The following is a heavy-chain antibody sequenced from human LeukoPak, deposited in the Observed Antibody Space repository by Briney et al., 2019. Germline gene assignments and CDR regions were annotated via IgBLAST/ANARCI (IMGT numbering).Heavy chain of an antibody. D-gene: IGHD3-10*01. CDR1: GGSISSYY. V-gene: IGHV4-59*08. CDR3: GRRMRTVFGHWFYP. Sequence: LETLSLTCTVSGGSISSYYWSWIRQPPGPGLGWIGYIYSSVNINYNPSLKSRVSISIDTSKIQFSLNLSSVTAADTAVYYCGRRMRTVFGHWFYPWGQGTLVTVSS. J-gene: IGHJ5*02. CDR2: IYSSVNI.